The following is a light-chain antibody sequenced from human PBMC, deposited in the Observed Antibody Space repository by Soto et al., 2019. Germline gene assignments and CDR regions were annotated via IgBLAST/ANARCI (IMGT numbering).Light chain of an antibody. V-gene: IGLV1-40*01. Sequence: QLVLTQPPSVSGAPGQRVTISCTENNSNLGAGYDVHWYQQLPGAAPKLVIFGNRNRPSGVPERFSGSKSGTSASLAITGLQAEDEGDYYCQAYDYSLTAFVFGGGTQLTVL. J-gene: IGLJ3*02. CDR3: QAYDYSLTAFV. CDR1: NSNLGAGYD. CDR2: GNR.